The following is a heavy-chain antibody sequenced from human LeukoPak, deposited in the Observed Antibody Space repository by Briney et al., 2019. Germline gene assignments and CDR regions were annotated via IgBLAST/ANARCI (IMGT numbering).Heavy chain of an antibody. CDR3: VRVSVVKYAFDI. CDR1: GFTFSNYW. Sequence: HPGGSLRLSCAASGFTFSNYWMHWVRQAPGKGLVWVSRINSDGINTSYADSVKGRFTISRDNAKNSLYLQMNSLRAEDTAVYYCVRVSVVKYAFDIWGQGTMVTVSS. J-gene: IGHJ3*02. CDR2: INSDGINT. V-gene: IGHV3-74*01. D-gene: IGHD2-2*01.